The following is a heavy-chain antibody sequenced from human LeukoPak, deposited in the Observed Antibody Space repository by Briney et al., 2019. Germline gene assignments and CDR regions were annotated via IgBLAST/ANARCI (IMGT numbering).Heavy chain of an antibody. CDR3: ARDSSDGAGIDY. CDR1: GGTFSSYA. V-gene: IGHV1-69*13. D-gene: IGHD1-14*01. J-gene: IGHJ4*02. CDR2: IIPIFGTA. Sequence: ASVEVSCKASGGTFSSYAISWVRQAPGQGLEWMGGIIPIFGTANYAQKFQGRVTITADESTSTAYMELSSLRSEDTAVYYCARDSSDGAGIDYWGQGTLVTVSS.